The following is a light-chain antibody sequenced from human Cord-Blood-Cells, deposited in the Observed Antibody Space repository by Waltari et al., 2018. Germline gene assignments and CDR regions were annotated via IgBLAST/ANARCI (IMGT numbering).Light chain of an antibody. CDR2: EGS. V-gene: IGLV2-23*01. J-gene: IGLJ3*02. CDR1: SSDVGSYNL. Sequence: SCTGTSSDVGSYNLVSWYQQHPGKAPKLMIYEGSKRPSGVSNRFSGSKSGNTASLTISGLQAEDEADYYCCSYAGSYNWVFGGGTKLTVL. CDR3: CSYAGSYNWV.